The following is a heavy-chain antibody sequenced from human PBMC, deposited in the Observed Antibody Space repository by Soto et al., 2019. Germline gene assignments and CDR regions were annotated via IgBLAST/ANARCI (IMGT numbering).Heavy chain of an antibody. Sequence: ASVKVSCKASGYTFTVYYMHWVRQAPGQGLEWMGWINPNSGGTNYAQKFQGWVTMTRDTSISTAYMELSRLRSDDTAVYYCARDGLVGAYFFDYWGQGTLVTVSS. CDR3: ARDGLVGAYFFDY. CDR2: INPNSGGT. V-gene: IGHV1-2*04. D-gene: IGHD1-26*01. CDR1: GYTFTVYY. J-gene: IGHJ4*02.